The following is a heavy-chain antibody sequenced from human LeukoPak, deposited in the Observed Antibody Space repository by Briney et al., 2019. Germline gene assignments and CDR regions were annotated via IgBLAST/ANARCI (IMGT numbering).Heavy chain of an antibody. D-gene: IGHD3-10*01. Sequence: GVSLRLSCAASGFTFSSYSMNWVRQAPGKGLEWVSYISSSSSTIYYADSVKGRFTISRDNAKNSLYLQMNSLRAEDTAVYYCARDNYYGSGSYYGEGLWGQGTLVTVSS. CDR3: ARDNYYGSGSYYGEGL. CDR2: ISSSSSTI. J-gene: IGHJ4*02. V-gene: IGHV3-48*01. CDR1: GFTFSSYS.